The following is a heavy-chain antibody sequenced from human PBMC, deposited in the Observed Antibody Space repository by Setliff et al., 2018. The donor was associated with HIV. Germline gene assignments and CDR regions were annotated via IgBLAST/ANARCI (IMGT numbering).Heavy chain of an antibody. Sequence: ASVKVSCKASGYIFLGYDISWVRQAPGQGLEWMGGIDVNKGNTNYAEKFQGRVTLTTDTSTNTAYMEVRSLTSDDTAVYYCVRDGIIRTTRVFDYWGQGTLVTVSS. CDR1: GYIFLGYD. D-gene: IGHD3-16*02. J-gene: IGHJ4*02. CDR2: IDVNKGNT. V-gene: IGHV1-18*04. CDR3: VRDGIIRTTRVFDY.